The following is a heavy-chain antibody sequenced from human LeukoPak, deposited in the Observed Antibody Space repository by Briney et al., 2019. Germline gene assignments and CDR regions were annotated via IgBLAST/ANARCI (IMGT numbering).Heavy chain of an antibody. Sequence: GGSLRLSCAASGFTFSSYGMHWVRQAPGKGLEWVAVISYDGSNKYYADSVKGRFTISRDNSKNTLYLQMNSLRAEDTAVYYCAKSYSKNYYYGMDVWGQGTTVTVSS. CDR2: ISYDGSNK. CDR3: AKSYSKNYYYGMDV. D-gene: IGHD4-11*01. CDR1: GFTFSSYG. J-gene: IGHJ6*02. V-gene: IGHV3-30*18.